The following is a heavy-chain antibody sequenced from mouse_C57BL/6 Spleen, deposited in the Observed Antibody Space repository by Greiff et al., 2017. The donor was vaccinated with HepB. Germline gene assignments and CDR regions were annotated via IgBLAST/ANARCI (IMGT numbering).Heavy chain of an antibody. CDR2: IYPGDGDT. V-gene: IGHV1-82*01. CDR3: ARSRLSFDY. CDR1: GYAFSSSW. J-gene: IGHJ2*01. D-gene: IGHD2-12*01. Sequence: VHLVESGPELVKPGASVKISCKASGYAFSSSWMNWVKQRPGKGLEWIGRIYPGDGDTNYNGKFKGKATLTADKSSSTAYMQLSSLTSEDSAVYFCARSRLSFDYWGQGTTLTVSS.